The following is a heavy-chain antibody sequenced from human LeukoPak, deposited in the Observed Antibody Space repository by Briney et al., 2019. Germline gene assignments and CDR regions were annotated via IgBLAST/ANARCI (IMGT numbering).Heavy chain of an antibody. D-gene: IGHD4-17*01. CDR2: IYYSGST. V-gene: IGHV4-39*07. CDR1: GGSISSSSYY. J-gene: IGHJ6*03. Sequence: SETLSLTCTVSGGSISSSSYYWGWIRQPPGKGLEWIGSIYYSGSTNYNPSLKSRVTISVDTSKNQFSLKLSSVTAADTAVYYCARDLVKYGDEYYYMDVWGKGTTVTVSS. CDR3: ARDLVKYGDEYYYMDV.